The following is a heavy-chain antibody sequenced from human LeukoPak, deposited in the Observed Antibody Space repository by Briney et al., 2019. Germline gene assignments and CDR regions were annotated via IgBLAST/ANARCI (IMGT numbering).Heavy chain of an antibody. CDR2: ISYDGSNK. CDR3: AREPYDFWSGYYTGNYYGMDV. CDR1: GFTFSGYA. V-gene: IGHV3-30-3*01. Sequence: GGSLRLSCAASGFTFSGYAMHWVRQAPGKGLEWVAVISYDGSNKYYADSVKGRFTISRDNSKNTLYLQMNSLRAEDTAVYYCAREPYDFWSGYYTGNYYGMDVWGQGTTVTVSS. D-gene: IGHD3-3*01. J-gene: IGHJ6*02.